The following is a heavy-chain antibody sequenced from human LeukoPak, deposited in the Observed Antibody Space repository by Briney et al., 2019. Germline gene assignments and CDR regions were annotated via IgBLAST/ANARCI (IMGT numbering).Heavy chain of an antibody. CDR2: IKQDGSEK. D-gene: IGHD6-19*01. Sequence: GGSLRLSCAASGFTFSSYWMSWVRQAPGKGLEWVANIKQDGSEKYYVDSVKGRFTISRDNAKNSLYLQMNSLRAEDTAVYYCASHSGWGIYYFDYWGQGTLVTVSS. J-gene: IGHJ4*02. V-gene: IGHV3-7*01. CDR1: GFTFSSYW. CDR3: ASHSGWGIYYFDY.